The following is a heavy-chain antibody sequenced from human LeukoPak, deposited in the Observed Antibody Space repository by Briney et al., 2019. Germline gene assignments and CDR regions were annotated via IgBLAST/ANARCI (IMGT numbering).Heavy chain of an antibody. CDR1: GGSFSGYY. D-gene: IGHD3-3*01. V-gene: IGHV4-34*01. J-gene: IGHJ4*02. CDR3: ARAIYDFWSGYPHHLDY. CDR2: INHSGST. Sequence: NPSETLSLTCAVYGGSFSGYYWSWIRQPPGKGLEWIGEINHSGSTNYNPSLKSRVTISVDTSKNQFSLKLSSVTAADTAVYYCARAIYDFWSGYPHHLDYWGQGTLVTASS.